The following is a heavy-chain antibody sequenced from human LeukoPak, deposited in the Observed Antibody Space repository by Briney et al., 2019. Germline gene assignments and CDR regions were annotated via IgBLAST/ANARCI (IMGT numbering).Heavy chain of an antibody. J-gene: IGHJ4*02. D-gene: IGHD4-17*01. V-gene: IGHV3-9*01. CDR2: ISWNSGSI. CDR3: AKRPSDYGDYVSYFVY. Sequence: PGGSLRLSCAASGFTFDEYAMHWVRQAPGKGLEWVSGISWNSGSIGYAGSVKGRFTISRDNAKNSLYLQMNSLRAEDTAVYYCAKRPSDYGDYVSYFVYWGQGTLVTVSS. CDR1: GFTFDEYA.